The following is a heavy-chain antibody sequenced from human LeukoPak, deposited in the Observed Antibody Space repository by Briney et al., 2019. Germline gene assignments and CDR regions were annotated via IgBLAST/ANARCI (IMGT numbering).Heavy chain of an antibody. J-gene: IGHJ4*02. CDR2: IIPVLDVS. D-gene: IGHD6-13*01. CDR1: GGSFSNYV. CDR3: AREHSSSWDQFDY. Sequence: GASVKVSCKASGGSFSNYVITWVRQAPGQGLEWMGRIIPVLDVSNFARKFQGRVTITADKSTNTAHMELRSLRSDDTAVYYCAREHSSSWDQFDYWGQGTLVTVSS. V-gene: IGHV1-69*04.